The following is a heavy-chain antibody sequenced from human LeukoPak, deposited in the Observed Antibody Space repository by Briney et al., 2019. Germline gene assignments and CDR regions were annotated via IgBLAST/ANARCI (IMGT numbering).Heavy chain of an antibody. Sequence: SETLSLTCTVSGGSISSYYWSWIRQPPGKGLEWSGYIYYSGSTNYNPSLKSRVTISVDTSKNQFSLKLSSVTAADTAVYYCERGIMVRGVHGMDVWGQGPTVTVSS. V-gene: IGHV4-59*01. J-gene: IGHJ6*02. D-gene: IGHD3-10*01. CDR3: ERGIMVRGVHGMDV. CDR2: IYYSGST. CDR1: GGSISSYY.